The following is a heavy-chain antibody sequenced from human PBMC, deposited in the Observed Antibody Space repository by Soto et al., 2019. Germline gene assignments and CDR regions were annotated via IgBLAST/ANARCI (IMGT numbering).Heavy chain of an antibody. Sequence: QITLKESGPTLVKPTQTLTLTCTFSGFSLSTPSGVGVGWIRQPPGKALEWLAFIYWDDENRYSPSLKSRLTITMDTSKNQVVLIMTNIHPVDTATYYWAHILGIGGYYEGFDYWGQGALVTVAS. CDR3: AHILGIGGYYEGFDY. CDR2: IYWDDEN. V-gene: IGHV2-5*02. J-gene: IGHJ4*02. CDR1: GFSLSTPSGVG. D-gene: IGHD3-22*01.